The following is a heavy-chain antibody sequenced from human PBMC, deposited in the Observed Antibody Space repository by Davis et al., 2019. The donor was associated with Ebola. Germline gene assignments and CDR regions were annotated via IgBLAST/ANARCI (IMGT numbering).Heavy chain of an antibody. CDR1: GYTFSSYG. CDR2: ISGYNGNT. D-gene: IGHD2-21*02. V-gene: IGHV1-18*01. CDR3: ARAGRVVVTAMADY. Sequence: AASVTLSCKASGYTFSSYGINWVRQPPGQGLEWMGWISGYNGNTNYAQKLQGRVTMSTDTSTSTAYMELRSLRSDDTAVYYCARAGRVVVTAMADYWGQGTLVTVSS. J-gene: IGHJ4*02.